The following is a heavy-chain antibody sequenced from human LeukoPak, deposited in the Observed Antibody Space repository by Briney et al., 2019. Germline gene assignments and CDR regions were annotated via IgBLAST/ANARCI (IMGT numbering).Heavy chain of an antibody. CDR3: ATSSAAPANM. J-gene: IGHJ4*02. Sequence: PGGAPRLFRAMSGITLSTYWNGLGPRGPREGVGWVANINQDASAKYYVDSVKGRSPISRDNAKNSLYLQMNSLRAEDTGVYYCATSSAAPANMWGQGTLVTVSS. CDR2: INQDASAK. CDR1: GITLSTYW. V-gene: IGHV3-7*02. D-gene: IGHD2-2*01.